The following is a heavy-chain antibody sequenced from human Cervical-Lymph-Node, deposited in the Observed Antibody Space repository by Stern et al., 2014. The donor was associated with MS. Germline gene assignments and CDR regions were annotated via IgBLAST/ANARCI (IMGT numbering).Heavy chain of an antibody. V-gene: IGHV4-59*01. CDR2: INYSGST. D-gene: IGHD4/OR15-4a*01. CDR1: GGSISSYY. J-gene: IGHJ5*02. Sequence: QLQLQESGPGLVKPSATLSLTCNVSGGSISSYYWSWIRQPPGKGLEWIGYINYSGSTNYNPSLKSRVTISVDTSKNQFSLKLSSVTAADTAVYYCARGGLTASPFDPWGQGTLVTVSS. CDR3: ARGGLTASPFDP.